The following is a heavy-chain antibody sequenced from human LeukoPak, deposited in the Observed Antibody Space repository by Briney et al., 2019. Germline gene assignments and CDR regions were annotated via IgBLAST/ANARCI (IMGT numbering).Heavy chain of an antibody. Sequence: TLSLTCTVSGGSISSGSYYWSWIRQPAGKGLEWIGRSYTSGSTNYNPSLKSRVTISVDTSKNQFSLKLSSVTAADTAVYYCAREGYCSGGSCYSTPYWGQGTLVTVSS. CDR1: GGSISSGSYY. D-gene: IGHD2-15*01. CDR3: AREGYCSGGSCYSTPY. CDR2: SYTSGST. J-gene: IGHJ4*02. V-gene: IGHV4-61*02.